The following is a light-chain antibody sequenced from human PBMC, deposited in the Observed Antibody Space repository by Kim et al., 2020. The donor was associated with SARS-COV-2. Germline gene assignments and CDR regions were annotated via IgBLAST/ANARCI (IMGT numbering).Light chain of an antibody. J-gene: IGLJ1*01. Sequence: AVTISFTETSSDVGCYSYVSCYQQHPGKAPKLMIYDVSKRPSGVPDRFSGSKSGNTASLTISGLQAEDESDYYCCSYAGSYTFYVFGTGTKLTVL. CDR2: DVS. CDR1: SSDVGCYSY. CDR3: CSYAGSYTFYV. V-gene: IGLV2-11*01.